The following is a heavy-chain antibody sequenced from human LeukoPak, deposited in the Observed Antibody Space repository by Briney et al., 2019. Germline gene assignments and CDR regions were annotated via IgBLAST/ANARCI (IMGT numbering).Heavy chain of an antibody. CDR3: ARDLYSSSWSSYYFDY. J-gene: IGHJ4*02. Sequence: GGSLRLSCAASGFTFSSYWMSWVRQAPGKGLEWVANIKQDGSEKYYVDSVKGRFTISRDNAKNSLYLQMNSLRAEDTAVYYCARDLYSSSWSSYYFDYWGQGTLVTVSS. CDR1: GFTFSSYW. CDR2: IKQDGSEK. V-gene: IGHV3-7*01. D-gene: IGHD6-13*01.